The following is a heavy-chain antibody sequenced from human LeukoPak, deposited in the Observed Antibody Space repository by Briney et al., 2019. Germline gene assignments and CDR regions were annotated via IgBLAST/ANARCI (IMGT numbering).Heavy chain of an antibody. CDR2: INHSGSA. D-gene: IGHD4-17*01. CDR3: TRDTGTTGEVKFDP. V-gene: IGHV4-34*01. Sequence: SETLSLTCAVYGGSFSGYYWSWIRQPPGKGLEWIGEINHSGSANYNPSLKSRVTISVDTSKSQFSLNLMSVTAADTAVYYCTRDTGTTGEVKFDPWGQGTLVTVSS. J-gene: IGHJ5*02. CDR1: GGSFSGYY.